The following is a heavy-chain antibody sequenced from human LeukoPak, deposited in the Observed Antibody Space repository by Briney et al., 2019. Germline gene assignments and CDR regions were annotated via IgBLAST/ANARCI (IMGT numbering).Heavy chain of an antibody. CDR1: GYSISSGYY. CDR2: IYHSGST. V-gene: IGHV4-38-2*02. J-gene: IGHJ4*02. CDR3: ARGTTYNQYYYDSSGYYSFDY. D-gene: IGHD3-22*01. Sequence: SETLSLTCTVSGYSISSGYYWGWIRQPPGKGLEWIGSIYHSGSTYYNPSLKSRVTISVDTSKNQFSLKLSSVTAADTAVYYCARGTTYNQYYYDSSGYYSFDYWGQGTLVTVSS.